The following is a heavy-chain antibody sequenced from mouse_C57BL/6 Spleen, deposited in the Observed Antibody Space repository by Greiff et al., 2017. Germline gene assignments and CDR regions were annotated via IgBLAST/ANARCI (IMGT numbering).Heavy chain of an antibody. D-gene: IGHD2-5*01. CDR3: AKLYYSNYEVDY. CDR2: LWRGGNT. J-gene: IGHJ4*01. Sequence: LQESGPGLVQPSQSLSITCTVSGFSLTSSGVHWVRQSPGKGLEWLGVLWRGGNTDYNAAFMSRLSITKDNSKSQVFFKMNSLQADDTAIYFCAKLYYSNYEVDYWGQGTLVTVSA. V-gene: IGHV2-5*01. CDR1: GFSLTSSG.